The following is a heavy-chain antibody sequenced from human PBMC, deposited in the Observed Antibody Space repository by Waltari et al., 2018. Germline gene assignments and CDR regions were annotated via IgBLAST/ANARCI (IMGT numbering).Heavy chain of an antibody. D-gene: IGHD3-10*01. CDR1: GFTFSDHY. CDR2: TRNKANSYTT. Sequence: EVQLVESGGGLVQPGGSLRLSCAASGFTFSDHYMDWVRQAPGKGRAWVGRTRNKANSYTTEYAASVKGRFTISREDSKNSLYLQMNSLKTEDTAVYYCARVQGWFGGSNYYGMDVWGQGTTVTVSS. CDR3: ARVQGWFGGSNYYGMDV. J-gene: IGHJ6*02. V-gene: IGHV3-72*01.